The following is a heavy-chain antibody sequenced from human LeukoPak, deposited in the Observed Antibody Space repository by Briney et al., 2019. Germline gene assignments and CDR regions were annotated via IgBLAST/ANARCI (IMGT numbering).Heavy chain of an antibody. V-gene: IGHV3-21*01. CDR3: ARDASLYGGLSCLDY. Sequence: PGGSLRLSCAASGFTFSSYAMEWVRQAPGKGLEWVSSITGSSDSIYYADSVKGRFTISRDNAKNSVYLQMNSLRAEDTAVYYCARDASLYGGLSCLDYWGQGTLVTVSS. J-gene: IGHJ4*02. D-gene: IGHD4-23*01. CDR2: ITGSSDSI. CDR1: GFTFSSYA.